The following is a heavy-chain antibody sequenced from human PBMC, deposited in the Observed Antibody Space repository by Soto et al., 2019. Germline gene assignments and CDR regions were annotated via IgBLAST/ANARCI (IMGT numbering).Heavy chain of an antibody. CDR1: GYTFTNFG. Sequence: QVQLVQSGAEVKKPGASVKVSCKASGYTFTNFGISWVRQAPGPGLEWMGWISAYNGNTNYAQNFQGRVTMTTDTTTDTAVMEPRGLRSDEKGGDFLAGGGNPIDLWGQGTLVTVSS. V-gene: IGHV1-18*01. CDR3: AGGGNPIDL. D-gene: IGHD3-16*01. J-gene: IGHJ5*02. CDR2: ISAYNGNT.